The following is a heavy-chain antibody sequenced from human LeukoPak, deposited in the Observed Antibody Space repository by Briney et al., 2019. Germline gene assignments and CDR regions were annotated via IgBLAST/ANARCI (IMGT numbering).Heavy chain of an antibody. Sequence: PGGSLRLSCAASGFTFDDYAMHWVRQAPGKGLEWVSGISWNSGSIGYADSVKGRFTISRDNAKNTLYLQMNSLRAEDTAVYYCATLPTVTTPFDYWGQGTLVTVSS. CDR1: GFTFDDYA. CDR3: ATLPTVTTPFDY. J-gene: IGHJ4*02. D-gene: IGHD4-17*01. CDR2: ISWNSGSI. V-gene: IGHV3-9*01.